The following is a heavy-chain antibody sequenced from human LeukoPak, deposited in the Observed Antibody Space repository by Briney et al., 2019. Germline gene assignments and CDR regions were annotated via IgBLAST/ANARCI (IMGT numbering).Heavy chain of an antibody. V-gene: IGHV3-7*01. CDR1: GFIFGSFW. CDR2: IKQDGSEK. D-gene: IGHD6-13*01. J-gene: IGHJ2*01. Sequence: PGGSLRLSCAASGFIFGSFWMSWVRQAPGKGLEWVANIKQDGSEKYYVDSVKGRFTISRDNAKNSLYLQMNSLRAEDTAVYYCARLPNMIAAAAPDWYFDLWGRGTLVTVSS. CDR3: ARLPNMIAAAAPDWYFDL.